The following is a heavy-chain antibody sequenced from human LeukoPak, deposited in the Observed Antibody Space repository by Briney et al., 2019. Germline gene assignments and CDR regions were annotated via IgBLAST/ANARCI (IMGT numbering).Heavy chain of an antibody. CDR3: AKEPYGDNGLVLGY. D-gene: IGHD4-17*01. CDR2: ISGSGGST. V-gene: IGHV3-23*01. J-gene: IGHJ4*02. CDR1: GFTFKNYA. Sequence: GGSLRLSCAASGFTFKNYAMNWVRLAPGKGLEWVSAISGSGGSTYYADSVKGWFTISRDNSKNTLYLQMHSLRAEDTALYYCAKEPYGDNGLVLGYWGQGTLVTVSS.